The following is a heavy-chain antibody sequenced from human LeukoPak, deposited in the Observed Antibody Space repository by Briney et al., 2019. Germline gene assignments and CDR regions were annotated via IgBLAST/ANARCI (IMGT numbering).Heavy chain of an antibody. D-gene: IGHD3-10*01. Sequence: GGSLRLSCAASGFTFSSYWMSWVRQAPGKGLEWVANIKQDGSEKYYVDSVKGRFTISRDNAKNSLSLQMNSLRAEDTAVYYCARDHGSGSYYTFDYWGQGTLVTVSS. CDR3: ARDHGSGSYYTFDY. CDR1: GFTFSSYW. V-gene: IGHV3-7*01. CDR2: IKQDGSEK. J-gene: IGHJ4*02.